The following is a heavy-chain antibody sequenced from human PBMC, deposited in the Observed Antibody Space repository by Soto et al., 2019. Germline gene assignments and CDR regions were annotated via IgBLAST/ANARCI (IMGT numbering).Heavy chain of an antibody. CDR1: GFTFSSYE. D-gene: IGHD6-6*01. J-gene: IGHJ4*02. Sequence: SLRLSCAASGFTFSSYEMNWVRQAPGKGLEWVSYISSSGSTIYYADSVKGRFTISRDNAKNSLYLQMNSLRAEDTAVYYCARTAYSSSAPDYWGQGTLVTVSS. CDR2: ISSSGSTI. V-gene: IGHV3-48*03. CDR3: ARTAYSSSAPDY.